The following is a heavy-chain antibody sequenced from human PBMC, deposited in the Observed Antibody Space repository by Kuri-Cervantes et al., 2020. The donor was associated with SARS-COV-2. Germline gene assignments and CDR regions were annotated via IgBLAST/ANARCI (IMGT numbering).Heavy chain of an antibody. V-gene: IGHV1-69*13. J-gene: IGHJ3*02. CDR2: ITPIFGTA. Sequence: SVKVSCKASGGTFSSYAIGWVRQAPGQGLEWMGGITPIFGTANYAQNFQGRVTITADESTSTAYMELSSLRSDDTAVYYCARDAIAARPVDAFDIWGQGTMVTVSS. CDR1: GGTFSSYA. D-gene: IGHD6-6*01. CDR3: ARDAIAARPVDAFDI.